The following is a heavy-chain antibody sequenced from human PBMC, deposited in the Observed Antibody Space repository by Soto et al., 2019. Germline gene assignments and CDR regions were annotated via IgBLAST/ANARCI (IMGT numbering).Heavy chain of an antibody. D-gene: IGHD2-21*02. J-gene: IGHJ5*02. CDR3: ASLQLGGDRMLNWFDP. V-gene: IGHV1-18*01. CDR2: INVYNGDR. Sequence: QVQVVQSGPELKKPGASVKVSCKAQGYIFTKYGIGWVRQAPGHGLEWMGLINVYNGDRKVAQKFQDRVSMTTDTATDTAYMELKSLRSGDTAVYSCASLQLGGDRMLNWFDPWGQGTLVTVSS. CDR1: GYIFTKYG.